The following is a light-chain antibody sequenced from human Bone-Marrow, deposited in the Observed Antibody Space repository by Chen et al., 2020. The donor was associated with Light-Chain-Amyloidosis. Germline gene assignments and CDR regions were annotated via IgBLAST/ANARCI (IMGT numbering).Light chain of an antibody. Sequence: EIVLTQSPATLSLSPGERATLPCRASQSITTYVACYQQEPGQAPRLLLHDASIRATGTPARFSGSGYGTEFIRPISLLVPENFAQYFCQGRSHWPPHTFGPGSRLEI. CDR2: DAS. CDR3: QGRSHWPPHT. V-gene: IGKV3-11*01. J-gene: IGKJ2*01. CDR1: QSITTY.